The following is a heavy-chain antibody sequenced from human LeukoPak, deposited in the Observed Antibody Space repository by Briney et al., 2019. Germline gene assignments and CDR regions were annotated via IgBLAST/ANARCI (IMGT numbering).Heavy chain of an antibody. Sequence: SETLSLTCAVYGGSFSGYYWSWIRQPPGKGLEWIGEINHSGSTNYNPSLKSRVTISVDTSKNQFSLKLSSVTAADTAVYYCARHPYYYDSSGYLIHGFDPWGQGTLVTVSS. CDR2: INHSGST. D-gene: IGHD3-22*01. CDR1: GGSFSGYY. CDR3: ARHPYYYDSSGYLIHGFDP. V-gene: IGHV4-34*01. J-gene: IGHJ5*02.